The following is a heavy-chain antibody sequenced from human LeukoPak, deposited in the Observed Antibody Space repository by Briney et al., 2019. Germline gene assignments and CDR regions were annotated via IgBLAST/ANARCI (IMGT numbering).Heavy chain of an antibody. Sequence: SETLSLTCTVSGGSISSYYWSWIRQPPGKGLEWIGYIYYSGSTNYNPSLKSRVTISVDTSKNQFSLKLSSVTAADTAVYYCARTVTPTPFSDYWGQGTLVTVSS. CDR2: IYYSGST. CDR3: ARTVTPTPFSDY. CDR1: GGSISSYY. D-gene: IGHD4-17*01. J-gene: IGHJ4*02. V-gene: IGHV4-59*01.